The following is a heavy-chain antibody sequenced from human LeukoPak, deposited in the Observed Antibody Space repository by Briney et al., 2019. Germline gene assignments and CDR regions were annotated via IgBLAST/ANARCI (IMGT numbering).Heavy chain of an antibody. CDR1: GFTFSSHS. J-gene: IGHJ4*02. D-gene: IGHD6-13*01. CDR3: ARDPLAASGASDS. V-gene: IGHV3-48*04. Sequence: PGGSLRLSCAASGFTFSSHSMNWIRQAPGKAPEWVSYISSDSRTIYYAVSVQGRFTISRDNAKNSLDLQMDSLKGDDTAVYYCARDPLAASGASDSWGQGTLVTVSS. CDR2: ISSDSRTI.